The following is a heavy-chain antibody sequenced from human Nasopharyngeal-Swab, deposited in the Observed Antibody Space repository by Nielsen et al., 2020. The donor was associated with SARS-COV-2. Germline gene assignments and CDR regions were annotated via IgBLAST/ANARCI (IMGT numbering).Heavy chain of an antibody. V-gene: IGHV3-15*01. D-gene: IGHD6-19*01. Sequence: GESLKISCAASGFTFSNAWMSWVRQAPGKGLEWVGRIKSKTDGGTTDYAAPVKGRFTISRDDSKNTLYLQMNSLKTEDTAVYYCTKDSKRLRQWLVLDYYYMDVWGKGTTVTVSS. CDR3: TKDSKRLRQWLVLDYYYMDV. J-gene: IGHJ6*03. CDR2: IKSKTDGGTT. CDR1: GFTFSNAW.